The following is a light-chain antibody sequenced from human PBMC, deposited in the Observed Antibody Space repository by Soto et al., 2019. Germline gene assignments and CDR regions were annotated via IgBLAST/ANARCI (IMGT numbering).Light chain of an antibody. V-gene: IGKV3-15*01. CDR3: QQYADWPPFT. J-gene: IGKJ4*01. CDR1: QSVTSD. CDR2: AAS. Sequence: EIVMTQSPATLSGSPGERVSLSCRASQSVTSDLAWYQQKPGQAPRLLIYAASVRATGIPARFSGSGSGTEFTLTIGGLQSEDSALCYCQQYADWPPFTFGGGTKVEIK.